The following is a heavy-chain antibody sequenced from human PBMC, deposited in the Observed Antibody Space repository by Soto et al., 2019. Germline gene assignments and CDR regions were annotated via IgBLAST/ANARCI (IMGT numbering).Heavy chain of an antibody. CDR3: ARVVGALGHWFDP. J-gene: IGHJ5*02. CDR1: GYTFTSYG. V-gene: IGHV1-18*01. D-gene: IGHD1-26*01. Sequence: QVQLVQSGAEVKKPGASVKVSCKASGYTFTSYGLSWVRQAPGQGLEWMGRISAYNYNTNYAQKLQGRVTMTTDTSTRTAYMDLRSLRSDDTAVYYCARVVGALGHWFDPWGQGTLVTVSS. CDR2: ISAYNYNT.